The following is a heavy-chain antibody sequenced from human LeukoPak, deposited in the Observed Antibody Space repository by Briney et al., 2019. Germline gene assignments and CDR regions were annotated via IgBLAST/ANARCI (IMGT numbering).Heavy chain of an antibody. V-gene: IGHV3-23*01. CDR2: ISGSGGST. CDR1: GFTFSSYA. J-gene: IGHJ6*02. CDR3: AKGGRFNYYYYGMDV. Sequence: GGSLRLSCAASGFTFSSYAMSWVRQAPGKGLEWVSAISGSGGSTYYADSVKGRFTISRDNSKNTLYLQMNSLRAEDTAVYYCAKGGRFNYYYYGMDVWGQGTTITVSS.